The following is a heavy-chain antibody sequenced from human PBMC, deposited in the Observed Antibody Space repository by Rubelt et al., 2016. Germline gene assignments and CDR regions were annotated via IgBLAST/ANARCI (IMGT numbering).Heavy chain of an antibody. D-gene: IGHD3-3*01. CDR1: GYTFTSYY. Sequence: QVQLVQSGAGVKKPGASVKVSCKASGYTFTSYYMHWVRQAPGQGLEWMGIINPSGGSTSYAQKFQGRVTMLRDTSTSTVYMELSSLRSEDTAVYYCARSPRYDFEDNWFDPWGQGTLVTVSS. CDR3: ARSPRYDFEDNWFDP. V-gene: IGHV1-46*01. J-gene: IGHJ5*02. CDR2: INPSGGST.